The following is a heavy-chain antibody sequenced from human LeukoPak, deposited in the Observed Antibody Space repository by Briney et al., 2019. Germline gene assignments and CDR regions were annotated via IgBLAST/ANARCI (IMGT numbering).Heavy chain of an antibody. CDR2: INHSGST. CDR3: ARFKYWQLGSLDP. CDR1: GGSISGYY. Sequence: PSETLSLTCAVYGGSISGYYWSWIRQPPGEGLEWIGEINHSGSTNYNPSLKSRVTISVDTSKNQFSLKLSSVTAADTAVYYCARFKYWQLGSLDPWGQGTLVTVSS. J-gene: IGHJ5*02. V-gene: IGHV4-34*01. D-gene: IGHD1-26*01.